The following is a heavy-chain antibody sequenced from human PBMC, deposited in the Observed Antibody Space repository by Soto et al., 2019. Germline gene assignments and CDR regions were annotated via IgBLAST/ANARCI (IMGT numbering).Heavy chain of an antibody. J-gene: IGHJ6*02. Sequence: QLQLQESGPGLVKPSETLSLTCTVSGGSISSSSYYWGWIRQPPGKGLEWIGSIYYSGYTYYNPCLKSRVTICVDTSKNQFSLKLSSVTAADTAVYYCARHNGPLYVGYYYDMDVWGQGTTVTVSS. D-gene: IGHD3-16*01. CDR2: IYYSGYT. CDR3: ARHNGPLYVGYYYDMDV. V-gene: IGHV4-39*01. CDR1: GGSISSSSYY.